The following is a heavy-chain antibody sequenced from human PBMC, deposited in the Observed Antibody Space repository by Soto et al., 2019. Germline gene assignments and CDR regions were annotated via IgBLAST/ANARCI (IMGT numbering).Heavy chain of an antibody. V-gene: IGHV3-30-3*01. CDR1: GFTFSSYA. D-gene: IGHD1-26*01. CDR2: ISYDGSNK. J-gene: IGHJ3*02. Sequence: PGGSLRLSCAASGFTFSSYAMHWVRQAPGKGLEWVAVISYDGSNKYYADSVKGRFTISRDNSKNTLYLQMNSLRAEDTAVYYCAKEVSRWDLVRHGDAFDIWGQGTMVTVSS. CDR3: AKEVSRWDLVRHGDAFDI.